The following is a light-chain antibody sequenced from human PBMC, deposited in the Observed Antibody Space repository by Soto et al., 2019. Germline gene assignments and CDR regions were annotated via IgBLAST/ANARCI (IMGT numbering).Light chain of an antibody. CDR1: QSGSSSY. CDR3: QQEGSSPPFT. Sequence: EMVLTKSPGTRSLSPGERATLSGRASQSGSSSYLAWYPQKRGQYPRLLIYGASRRATGIHDRFSGSGSGTDFTLTIRRLEPEAFAVYYHQQEGSSPPFTFSGRTK. J-gene: IGKJ4*02. CDR2: GAS. V-gene: IGKV3-20*01.